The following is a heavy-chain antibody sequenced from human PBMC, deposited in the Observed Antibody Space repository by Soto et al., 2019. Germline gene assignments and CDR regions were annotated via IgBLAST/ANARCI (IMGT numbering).Heavy chain of an antibody. V-gene: IGHV3-53*01. J-gene: IGHJ4*02. CDR2: IYGGGTT. D-gene: IGHD6-19*01. CDR3: VQTTGWPGFDF. Sequence: EVQLVESGGGLIQPGGSLRLSCAASGFAVSSKYMTWVRQAPGKGLEGVSVIYGGGTTYYADSVKGRFTITRDTSKNTLYLQMNSLRADDTAVYYCVQTTGWPGFDFWGQGTLVTVSS. CDR1: GFAVSSKY.